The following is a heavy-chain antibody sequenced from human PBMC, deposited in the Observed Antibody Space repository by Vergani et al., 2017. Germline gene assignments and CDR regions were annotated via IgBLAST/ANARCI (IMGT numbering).Heavy chain of an antibody. CDR3: ARDGPSGSFDY. V-gene: IGHV3-30*04. Sequence: QVQLVESGGGVVQPGRSLRLSCAASGFTFSSYAMHWVRQAPGNGLEWVAVISYDGSNKYYADSVKGRFTISRDNSKNTLYLQMNSLRAEDTAVYYCARDGPSGSFDYWGQGTLVTVSS. CDR2: ISYDGSNK. CDR1: GFTFSSYA. J-gene: IGHJ4*02. D-gene: IGHD3/OR15-3a*01.